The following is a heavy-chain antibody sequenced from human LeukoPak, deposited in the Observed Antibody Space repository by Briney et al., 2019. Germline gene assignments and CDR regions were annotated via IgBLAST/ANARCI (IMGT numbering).Heavy chain of an antibody. V-gene: IGHV4-34*01. CDR1: GGSFSGYY. CDR3: ARTGVPAAIPGNWVWFDP. CDR2: INHSGST. J-gene: IGHJ5*02. D-gene: IGHD2-2*02. Sequence: SETLSLTCAVYGGSFSGYYWSWIRQPPGKGLEWIGEINHSGSTNYNPSLKSRVTMSVDTSKNQFSLKLSSVTAADTAVYYCARTGVPAAIPGNWVWFDPWGQGTLVTVSS.